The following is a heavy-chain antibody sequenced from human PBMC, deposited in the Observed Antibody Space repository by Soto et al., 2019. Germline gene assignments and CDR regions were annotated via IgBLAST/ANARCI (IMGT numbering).Heavy chain of an antibody. CDR1: GFTFSSYG. J-gene: IGHJ6*02. Sequence: GGSLRLSCAASGFTFSSYGMHWVRQAPGKGLEWVAVISYDGSNKYYADSVKGRFTISRDNSKNTLYLQMNSLRAEDTAVYYCAKDLAILVSYGMDVWGQGTTVTVSS. V-gene: IGHV3-30*18. CDR2: ISYDGSNK. CDR3: AKDLAILVSYGMDV.